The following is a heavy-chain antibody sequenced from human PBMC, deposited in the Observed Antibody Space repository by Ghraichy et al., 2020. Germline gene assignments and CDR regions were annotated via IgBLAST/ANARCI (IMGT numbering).Heavy chain of an antibody. J-gene: IGHJ4*02. CDR3: ARDLVYCSAHTYKDY. D-gene: IGHD2-15*01. Sequence: GESLNISCSASGFIFSTYTMHWVRQAPGKGLEWVAVISYDGTNDYYADSVQGRFTISRDNSKNTLYLQMNSLRADDTAVYYCARDLVYCSAHTYKDYWGQGTLVAVSS. V-gene: IGHV3-30-3*01. CDR2: ISYDGTND. CDR1: GFIFSTYT.